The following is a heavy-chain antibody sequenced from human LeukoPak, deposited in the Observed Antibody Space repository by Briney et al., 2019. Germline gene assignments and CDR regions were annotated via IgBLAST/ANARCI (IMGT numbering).Heavy chain of an antibody. D-gene: IGHD5-12*01. V-gene: IGHV3-7*01. CDR3: VRDGGVSGYDLLDY. CDR1: GFIFSNYW. CDR2: INQDGSKE. Sequence: GGSLRLSCTASGFIFSNYWMTWVRQAPGKGLEWVAQINQDGSKEYYMDSVKARFTISRDNAKNSPSLQMNSLRAEDTAVYYCVRDGGVSGYDLLDYWGQGTLVTVSS. J-gene: IGHJ4*02.